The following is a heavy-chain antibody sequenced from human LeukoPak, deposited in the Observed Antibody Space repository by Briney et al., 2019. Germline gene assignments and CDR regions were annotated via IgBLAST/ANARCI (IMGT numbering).Heavy chain of an antibody. J-gene: IGHJ1*01. CDR1: GLTFSRET. Sequence: GGSLRLSCVVSGLTFSRETMGWVRQAPGKGLEWVSAISGSGGSTYYADSVKGRFTISRDNSKNTLYLQMNSLRAEDTAVYYCAKEIGIAAAEYFQHWGQGTLVTVSS. V-gene: IGHV3-23*01. D-gene: IGHD6-13*01. CDR2: ISGSGGST. CDR3: AKEIGIAAAEYFQH.